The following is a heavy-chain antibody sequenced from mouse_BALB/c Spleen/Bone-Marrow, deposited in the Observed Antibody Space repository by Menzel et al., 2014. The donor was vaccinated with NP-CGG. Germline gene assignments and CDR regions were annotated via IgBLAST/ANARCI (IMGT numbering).Heavy chain of an antibody. V-gene: IGHV5-9-1*01. J-gene: IGHJ3*01. CDR1: GFTFSGYA. CDR3: ARPDPWFAY. CDR2: ISSGGSYI. Sequence: EVNVVESGGGLVKPGGSLKLSCVASGFTFSGYAMSWVRQSPEKRLEWVATISSGGSYIHYPDSVKGRFTISRDNAKNTLYLQMSSLRSEDTAIYYCARPDPWFAYWGQGTLVTVSA.